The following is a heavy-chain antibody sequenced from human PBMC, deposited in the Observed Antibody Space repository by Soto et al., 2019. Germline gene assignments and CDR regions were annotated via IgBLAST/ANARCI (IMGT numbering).Heavy chain of an antibody. Sequence: QVQLVQSGAEVKKPGSSVTVSCKASGGTFSSYTIIWLRQAPGQGLAWMGGIIPLFGTANYAQKFQGRVTITADESTSTAYMELSSLRSADTAVYYCARGNHRWLQLWYFDLWGRGTLVTVSS. CDR1: GGTFSSYT. V-gene: IGHV1-69*12. CDR3: ARGNHRWLQLWYFDL. D-gene: IGHD5-12*01. J-gene: IGHJ2*01. CDR2: IIPLFGTA.